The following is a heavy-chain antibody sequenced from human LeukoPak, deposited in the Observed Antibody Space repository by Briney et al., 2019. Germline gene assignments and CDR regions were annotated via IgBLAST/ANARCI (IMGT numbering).Heavy chain of an antibody. D-gene: IGHD6-19*01. CDR3: ARDFSSGWVDY. Sequence: PGGSLRLSCAASGFTFSSYEINWVRQAPGKGLEWLAIIWHDGSNQYYADSVKGRFTVSRDNSKNTLYLQVNSLRADDTAIYYCARDFSSGWVDYWGQGTLVTVSS. CDR1: GFTFSSYE. CDR2: IWHDGSNQ. V-gene: IGHV3-33*08. J-gene: IGHJ4*02.